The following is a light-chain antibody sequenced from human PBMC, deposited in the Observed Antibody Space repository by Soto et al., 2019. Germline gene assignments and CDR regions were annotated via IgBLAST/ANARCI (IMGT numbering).Light chain of an antibody. V-gene: IGKV3-11*01. CDR3: QQRYNWPPYT. CDR1: QTVSSY. J-gene: IGKJ2*01. CDR2: DAT. Sequence: EIVLTQSPATLSLSPGERAPLSCRASQTVSSYVAWYQQKPGQAPRLVIYDATNRATGIPDRFSGSGSGTDFTLTISSLEPEDFAVYYCQQRYNWPPYTFGQGTKLEIK.